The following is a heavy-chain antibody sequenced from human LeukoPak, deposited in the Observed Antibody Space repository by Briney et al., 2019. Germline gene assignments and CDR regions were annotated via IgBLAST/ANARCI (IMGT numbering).Heavy chain of an antibody. CDR3: ARTAYYYDSSGKYFQY. J-gene: IGHJ1*01. Sequence: GGSLRLSCAASGFTFSSYSMNWVRQAPGKGLEWVSSISSSSSYIYYADSVKGRFTISRDNAKNSLYLQMNSLRAEDTAVYYCARTAYYYDSSGKYFQYWGQGTLVTVSS. CDR1: GFTFSSYS. CDR2: ISSSSSYI. V-gene: IGHV3-21*01. D-gene: IGHD3-22*01.